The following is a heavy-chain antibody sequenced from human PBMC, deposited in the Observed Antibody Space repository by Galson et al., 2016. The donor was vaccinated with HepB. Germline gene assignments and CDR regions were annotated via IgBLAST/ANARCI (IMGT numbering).Heavy chain of an antibody. J-gene: IGHJ3*02. D-gene: IGHD3-9*01. CDR3: ARLDPPYAFDM. V-gene: IGHV4-59*08. CDR2: VDDSGTT. CDR1: GGSLSNFY. Sequence: SETLSLTCATNGGSLSNFYWNWIRQSPGKGLEWIGYVDDSGTTKYNPSLQTRVTISLDTSKNQFSLKLRSVTAADTAVYYCARLDPPYAFDMWGQGTMVTVSS.